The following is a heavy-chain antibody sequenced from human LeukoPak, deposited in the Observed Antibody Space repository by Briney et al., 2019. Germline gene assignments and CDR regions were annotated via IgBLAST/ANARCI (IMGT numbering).Heavy chain of an antibody. CDR1: GYTFTGYY. CDR3: ARDTIRSCSSTSCYNYYYYYMDV. CDR2: INPNSGGT. D-gene: IGHD2-2*02. J-gene: IGHJ6*03. Sequence: ASVKVSCKASGYTFTGYYMHWVRQAPGQGLEWMGWINPNSGGTNYAQKFQGRVTMTRDTSISTAYMELSRLRSDDTAVYYCARDTIRSCSSTSCYNYYYYYMDVWGQGILVTVSS. V-gene: IGHV1-2*02.